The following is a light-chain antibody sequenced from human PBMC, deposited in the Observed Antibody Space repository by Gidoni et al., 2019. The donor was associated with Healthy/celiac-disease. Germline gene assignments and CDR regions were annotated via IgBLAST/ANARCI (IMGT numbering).Light chain of an antibody. Sequence: QSALTQPAYVSGTPGQSITISCTRTSSHVGGYTYVSCSQQHPGKAPKLMIYEVSNRHSGVSNRFAGSKSGNTASLTISGFQAEDEADYYCSSYTSSSTPWVFGGGTKLTVL. CDR3: SSYTSSSTPWV. J-gene: IGLJ3*02. V-gene: IGLV2-14*01. CDR1: SSHVGGYTY. CDR2: EVS.